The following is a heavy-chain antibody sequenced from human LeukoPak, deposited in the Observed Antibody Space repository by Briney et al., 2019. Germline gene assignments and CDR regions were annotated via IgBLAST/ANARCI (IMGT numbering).Heavy chain of an antibody. Sequence: ASVKVSCKASGYTFTTYYMYWVRRAPGQGLEWIGIIDPSGGGTSYAQKFQGRVTMTRDTSTSTVYMELSSLKSEDTAVYYCARGRGTMVRGVLIHYYGMDVWGQGTTVTVSS. CDR3: ARGRGTMVRGVLIHYYGMDV. CDR2: IDPSGGGT. J-gene: IGHJ6*02. V-gene: IGHV1-46*01. D-gene: IGHD3-10*01. CDR1: GYTFTTYY.